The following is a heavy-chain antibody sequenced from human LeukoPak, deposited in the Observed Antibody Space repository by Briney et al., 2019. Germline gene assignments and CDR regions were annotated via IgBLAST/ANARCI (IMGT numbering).Heavy chain of an antibody. CDR1: GFTFSSYE. V-gene: IGHV3-21*01. D-gene: IGHD6-13*01. J-gene: IGHJ4*02. Sequence: NSGGSLRLSCAASGFTFSSYEMNWVRQAPGKGLEWVSSISSSSSYIYYADSVKGRFTISRDNAKNSLYLQMNSLRAEDTAVYYCARRSDSSSWYTTDYWGQGTLVTVSS. CDR2: ISSSSSYI. CDR3: ARRSDSSSWYTTDY.